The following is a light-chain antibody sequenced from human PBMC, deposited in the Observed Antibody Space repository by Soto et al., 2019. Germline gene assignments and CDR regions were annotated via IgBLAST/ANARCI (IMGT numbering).Light chain of an antibody. J-gene: IGLJ3*02. V-gene: IGLV4-60*02. Sequence: QSVLTQSSSASASLGSSVKLTSTLSSGHSSYIIAWHQQQPGKAPRYLMKLEGSGSYNKGSGVPDRFSGSSSGADRYLTISNLQFEDEADYYCETWDSNIHWVFGGGTKVTVL. CDR1: SGHSSYI. CDR3: ETWDSNIHWV. CDR2: LEGSGSY.